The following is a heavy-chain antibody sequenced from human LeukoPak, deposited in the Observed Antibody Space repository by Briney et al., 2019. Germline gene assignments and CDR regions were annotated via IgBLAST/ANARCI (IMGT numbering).Heavy chain of an antibody. V-gene: IGHV1-69*05. CDR1: GGTFSSYA. Sequence: GASVKVSCKASGGTFSSYAISWVRQAPGQGLEWMGRIIPIFGTANYAQKSQGRVTITTDESTSTAYMELSSLRSEDTAVYYCARSLLVLDAFDIWGQGTMVTVSS. J-gene: IGHJ3*02. CDR2: IIPIFGTA. D-gene: IGHD3-10*01. CDR3: ARSLLVLDAFDI.